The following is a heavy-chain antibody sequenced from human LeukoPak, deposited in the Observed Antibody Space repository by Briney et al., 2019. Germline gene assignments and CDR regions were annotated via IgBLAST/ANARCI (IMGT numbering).Heavy chain of an antibody. J-gene: IGHJ2*01. Sequence: GASVKVSCKASGYIFTGYYMHWVRQAPGQGLEWMGWINPNSGGTNYAQKFQGRVTMTRDTSISTAYMELSRLRSDDTAVYYCATGPGKYYYDTSSYSGFHRYFDLWGRGTLVTVSS. CDR1: GYIFTGYY. D-gene: IGHD3-22*01. CDR3: ATGPGKYYYDTSSYSGFHRYFDL. V-gene: IGHV1-2*02. CDR2: INPNSGGT.